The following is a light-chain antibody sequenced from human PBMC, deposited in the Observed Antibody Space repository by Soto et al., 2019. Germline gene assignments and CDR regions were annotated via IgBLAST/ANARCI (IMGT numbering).Light chain of an antibody. V-gene: IGLV2-14*03. CDR1: SSDVGGYNH. CDR3: SSYTATRTVV. CDR2: DVS. J-gene: IGLJ3*02. Sequence: QSVLTQPASVSGSPGQSITIACTGTSSDVGGYNHVSWYQVHPGKAPRLVIYDVSIRPPAVSDRFSGSTSGNTASLTISGLQAEDEADYYCSSYTATRTVVLGGGTKLTVL.